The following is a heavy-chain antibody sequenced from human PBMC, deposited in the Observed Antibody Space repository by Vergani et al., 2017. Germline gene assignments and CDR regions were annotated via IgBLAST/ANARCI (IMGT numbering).Heavy chain of an antibody. V-gene: IGHV5-51*01. CDR2: IYPGDSDT. D-gene: IGHD3-22*01. J-gene: IGHJ4*02. Sequence: EVQLVQSGAEVKKPGESLKISCTGSGYSFTSYWIGWVRQMPGKALEWMGIIYPGDSDTRYSPSFQGQVTISADKSISTAYLQWSSLKASDTAMYYCARSPDYYDSSGYLVYWGQGTLVTVSS. CDR1: GYSFTSYW. CDR3: ARSPDYYDSSGYLVY.